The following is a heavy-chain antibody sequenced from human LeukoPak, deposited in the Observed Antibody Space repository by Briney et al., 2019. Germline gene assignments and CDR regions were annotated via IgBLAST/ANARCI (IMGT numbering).Heavy chain of an antibody. CDR3: ARHQYYDVYFDY. D-gene: IGHD1-26*01. CDR2: IYSSGRS. Sequence: PSETLSLTCTVSGGSISSYYWSWIRQPPGKGLEWIGYIYSSGRSDYNPSLKRRVPISVDTPKNQFSLNRSSVTAADTAVYYCARHQYYDVYFDYCGQGTLVTVSS. J-gene: IGHJ4*02. V-gene: IGHV4-4*09. CDR1: GGSISSYY.